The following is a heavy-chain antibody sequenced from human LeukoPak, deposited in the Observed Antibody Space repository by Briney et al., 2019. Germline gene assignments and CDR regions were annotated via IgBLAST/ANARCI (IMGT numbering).Heavy chain of an antibody. D-gene: IGHD5-12*01. J-gene: IGHJ4*02. CDR3: ARVRYSGYDCFDY. V-gene: IGHV3-30*04. CDR1: GLTFSSYA. CDR2: ISYDGSNK. Sequence: GGSLRLSCAASGLTFSSYAMHWVRQAPGKGLEWVAVISYDGSNKYYADSVKGRFTISRDNSKNTLYLQMNSLRAEDTAVYYCARVRYSGYDCFDYWGQGTLVTVSS.